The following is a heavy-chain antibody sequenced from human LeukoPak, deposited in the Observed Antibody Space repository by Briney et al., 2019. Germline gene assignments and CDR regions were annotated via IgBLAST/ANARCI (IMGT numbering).Heavy chain of an antibody. V-gene: IGHV4-4*07. D-gene: IGHD1-1*01. CDR3: ARGRTTAGGFDP. CDR1: GGSISSYY. CDR2: IYTSGST. J-gene: IGHJ5*02. Sequence: SETLSLTCTVSGGSISSYYWGWIRQPAGKGLEWIGRIYTSGSTNYSPSLKSRVTISIDTSKNQFSLKVNAVTAADTAVYYCARGRTTAGGFDPWGQGTLVTVSS.